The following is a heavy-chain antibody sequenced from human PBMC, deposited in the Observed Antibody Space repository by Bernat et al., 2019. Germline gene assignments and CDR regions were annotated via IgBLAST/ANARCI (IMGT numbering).Heavy chain of an antibody. CDR1: GFTFSSYT. D-gene: IGHD2-15*01. V-gene: IGHV3-48*02. CDR3: TRDPPYCSGDSCFGPLEY. CDR2: MSSDSSVI. J-gene: IGHJ4*02. Sequence: EVQLVESGGGLVQPGGSLRLSCVASGFTFSSYTMNWVRQAPGKGLEWLSYMSSDSSVIHYANSGKGRFTMSRDNAGSSLFLQLNSLRDEDTAVYYCTRDPPYCSGDSCFGPLEYWGQGTLVTVSS.